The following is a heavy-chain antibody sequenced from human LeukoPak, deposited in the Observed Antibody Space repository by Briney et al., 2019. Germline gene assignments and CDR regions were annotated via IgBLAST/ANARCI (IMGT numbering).Heavy chain of an antibody. CDR3: ARGKSSPHALDI. CDR1: GGSLSGYY. Sequence: SGTLSLTCAVYGGSLSGYYWSWIRQSPGKGLEWIGKINHSGSSNYNPSLKSRVTTSVDTSKNQFSLKLTSVTAADTAVYYCARGKSSPHALDIWGQGTMVTVSS. CDR2: INHSGSS. J-gene: IGHJ3*02. V-gene: IGHV4-34*01.